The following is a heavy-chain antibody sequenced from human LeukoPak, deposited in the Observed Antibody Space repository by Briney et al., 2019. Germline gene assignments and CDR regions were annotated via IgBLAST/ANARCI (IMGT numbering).Heavy chain of an antibody. J-gene: IGHJ4*02. V-gene: IGHV3-30*03. Sequence: GGSLRLSCAASGFAFSSYGMHWVRQAPGKGLEWVALISYEGSNKYYADSVRGRFTISRDNSKNTLFLQMNSLRPEDTAVYYCARGPDYDILADYFDYWGQGTLVTVSS. CDR2: ISYEGSNK. CDR1: GFAFSSYG. D-gene: IGHD3-9*01. CDR3: ARGPDYDILADYFDY.